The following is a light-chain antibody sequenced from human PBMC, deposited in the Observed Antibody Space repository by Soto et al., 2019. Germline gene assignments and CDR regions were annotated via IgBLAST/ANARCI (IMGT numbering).Light chain of an antibody. J-gene: IGLJ1*01. CDR3: SSFTGPTTLDV. Sequence: ALTQPASVSGSPGQSVTISCTGTSSDVGAYKYVSWYQKHPGKAPKLMIYGVSNRPSGISNRFSGSKSGNTAFLTISGLQPEDEADYYCSSFTGPTTLDVFGTGTKVTVL. CDR1: SSDVGAYKY. V-gene: IGLV2-14*03. CDR2: GVS.